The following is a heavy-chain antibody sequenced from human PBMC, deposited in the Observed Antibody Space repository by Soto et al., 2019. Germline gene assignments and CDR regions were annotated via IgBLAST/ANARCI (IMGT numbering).Heavy chain of an antibody. J-gene: IGHJ4*02. CDR1: GASISSGGYY. Sequence: SETLSLTCTVSGASISSGGYYWSWIRQHPGKGLEWIGYIYYSGSTYYNPSLKSRVTISVDTSKNQFSLKLSSVTAADTAVYYCARRYGGNFDYWGQGTLVTVS. D-gene: IGHD2-15*01. V-gene: IGHV4-31*03. CDR2: IYYSGST. CDR3: ARRYGGNFDY.